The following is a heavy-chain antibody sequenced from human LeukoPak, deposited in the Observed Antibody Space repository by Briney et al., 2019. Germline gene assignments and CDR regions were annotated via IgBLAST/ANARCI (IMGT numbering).Heavy chain of an antibody. Sequence: GASVKVSCKASGYTFTGYYMHWVRHAPGQGLEWMGWINPKSGGTNYEQKFQGRVTMTRDTSITTAYMELSRLRSDDTAVYYCATWSSIWSAFDLWGQGTMVAVSS. V-gene: IGHV1-2*02. J-gene: IGHJ3*01. CDR1: GYTFTGYY. CDR2: INPKSGGT. CDR3: ATWSSIWSAFDL. D-gene: IGHD3-3*02.